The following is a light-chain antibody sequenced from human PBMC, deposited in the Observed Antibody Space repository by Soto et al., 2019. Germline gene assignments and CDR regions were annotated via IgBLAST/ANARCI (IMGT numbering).Light chain of an antibody. CDR2: SNN. CDR1: GSNIGSYT. J-gene: IGLJ2*01. V-gene: IGLV1-44*01. Sequence: QSVVTQPPSASGTPGQRVAISCSGSGSNIGSYTVSWYRQLPGTAPKLLIYSNNERPSGVPDRFSASKSGASASLAISGLQSDDEAEYYCATWDDSLNGPVFGGGTKVTVL. CDR3: ATWDDSLNGPV.